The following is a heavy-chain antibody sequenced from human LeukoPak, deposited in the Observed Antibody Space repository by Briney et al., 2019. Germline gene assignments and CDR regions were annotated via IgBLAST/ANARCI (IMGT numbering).Heavy chain of an antibody. Sequence: GGSLRLSCAASGFTFSSYAMSWVRQAPGKGLVWVSRINSDGSSTSYADSVKGRFTISRDNAKNTLYLQMNSLRAEDTAVYYCAKIGDYRDYWGQGTLVTVSS. D-gene: IGHD2-15*01. V-gene: IGHV3-74*01. CDR2: INSDGSST. J-gene: IGHJ4*02. CDR3: AKIGDYRDY. CDR1: GFTFSSYA.